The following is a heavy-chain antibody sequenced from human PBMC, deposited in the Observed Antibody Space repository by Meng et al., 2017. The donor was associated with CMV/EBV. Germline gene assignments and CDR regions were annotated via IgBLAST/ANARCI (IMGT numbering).Heavy chain of an antibody. CDR2: IIPILGIA. CDR3: AREGIRYFDWLLPGYYFDY. J-gene: IGHJ4*02. CDR1: GGTFSSYT. D-gene: IGHD3-9*01. Sequence: SVKVSCKASGGTFSSYTINWVRQAPGQGLEWMGRIIPILGIANYAQKFQGRVTITADKSTSTAYMELSSLRSEDTAVYYCAREGIRYFDWLLPGYYFDYWGQGTLVTVSS. V-gene: IGHV1-69*04.